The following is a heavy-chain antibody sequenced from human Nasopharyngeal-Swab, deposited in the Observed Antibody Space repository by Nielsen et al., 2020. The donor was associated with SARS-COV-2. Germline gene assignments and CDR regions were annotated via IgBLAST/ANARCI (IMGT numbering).Heavy chain of an antibody. CDR2: IIPIFGTA. J-gene: IGHJ4*02. D-gene: IGHD6-13*01. CDR3: ARARRRAEQQLTEFDY. CDR1: GGTFSSYA. Sequence: SVKVSCKASGGTFSSYAISWVRQAPGQGLEWMGGIIPIFGTANYAQKFRGRVTITADESTSTAYMELSSLRSEDTAVYYCARARRRAEQQLTEFDYWGQGTLVTVSS. V-gene: IGHV1-69*13.